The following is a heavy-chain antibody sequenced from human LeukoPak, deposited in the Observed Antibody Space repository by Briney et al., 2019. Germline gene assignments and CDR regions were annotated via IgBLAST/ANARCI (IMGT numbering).Heavy chain of an antibody. CDR2: IYTSGST. CDR3: ARGTRSSGYFNFDY. CDR1: GGSISSYY. V-gene: IGHV4-4*07. J-gene: IGHJ4*02. Sequence: SETLSLTCTVSGGSISSYYWSWIRQPAGKGLEWIGRIYTSGSTNYNPSLKSRVTMSVDTSKNQFSLKLSSVTAADTAVYYCARGTRSSGYFNFDYWGQGTLVTVSS. D-gene: IGHD3-22*01.